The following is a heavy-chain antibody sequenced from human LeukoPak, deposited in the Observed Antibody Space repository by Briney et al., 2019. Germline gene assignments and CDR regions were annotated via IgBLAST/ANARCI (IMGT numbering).Heavy chain of an antibody. J-gene: IGHJ4*02. V-gene: IGHV3-21*01. CDR2: IRSDSNYI. CDR1: GFTFSSYA. CDR3: ARDLQDFDY. Sequence: GGSLRLSCAASGFTFSSYAMSWVRPAPGKGLQWVSSIRSDSNYISYADSLKGRFTISRDNAKNSLYLQMHSLRAEDTAVYYCARDLQDFDYWGQGTLVIVSS.